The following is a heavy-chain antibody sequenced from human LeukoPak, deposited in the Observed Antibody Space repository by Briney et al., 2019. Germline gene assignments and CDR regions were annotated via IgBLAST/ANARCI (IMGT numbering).Heavy chain of an antibody. CDR2: MNPNSGNT. CDR1: GYSFTTYD. V-gene: IGHV1-8*01. Sequence: AASVTVSFKASGYSFTTYDVNWVRQTTGQGLEWRGWMNPNSGNTGYAQKFQGRVTMTRNTSISTAYMDLSSLRSEDTAVYYCARGQGDFWSGFSDFGLDVWGEATTVTVSS. J-gene: IGHJ6*02. D-gene: IGHD3-3*01. CDR3: ARGQGDFWSGFSDFGLDV.